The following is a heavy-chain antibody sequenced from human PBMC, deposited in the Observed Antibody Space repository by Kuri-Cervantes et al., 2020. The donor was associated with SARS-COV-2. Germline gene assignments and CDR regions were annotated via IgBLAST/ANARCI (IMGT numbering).Heavy chain of an antibody. V-gene: IGHV4-59*01. J-gene: IGHJ4*02. CDR2: FYSSGVT. D-gene: IGHD5-12*01. CDR1: GGSISSYY. Sequence: SETLSLTCSASGGSISSYYWGWIRQPPGKGLEWIGYFYSSGVTNYNPSLKSRVTISVDTSKNQLSLILSSVTAEDTAVYYCARDNVLFSGNGFDYWGQGTLVTVSS. CDR3: ARDNVLFSGNGFDY.